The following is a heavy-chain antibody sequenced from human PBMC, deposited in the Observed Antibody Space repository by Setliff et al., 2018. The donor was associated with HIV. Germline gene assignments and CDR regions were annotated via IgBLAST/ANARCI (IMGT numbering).Heavy chain of an antibody. Sequence: SETLSLTCTVSGGSINNGAYYWSWIRHQPGRGLEWIGNIYYNGITHYNPSLKSRLSISIDTSKNQFYLQLNSVTAADTSEFYCAREIVRVALDIWGPGTAVTVSS. J-gene: IGHJ3*02. CDR1: GGSINNGAYY. CDR3: AREIVRVALDI. V-gene: IGHV4-31*03. D-gene: IGHD3-16*02. CDR2: IYYNGIT.